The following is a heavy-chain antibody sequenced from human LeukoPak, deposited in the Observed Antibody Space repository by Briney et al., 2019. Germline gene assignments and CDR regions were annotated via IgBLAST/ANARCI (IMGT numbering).Heavy chain of an antibody. CDR1: GYTFTRYY. D-gene: IGHD3-22*01. CDR2: INPNSGGT. V-gene: IGHV1-2*02. J-gene: IGHJ4*02. Sequence: ASVKLSCKASGYTFTRYYMHWVRQSPGQGDEWMGWINPNSGGTNYAHKFPGRVTMTRDTSISTAYMELSRLRSDDTAVEYCARGGVAYYYDSSGYPIDYWGQGTLVTVSS. CDR3: ARGGVAYYYDSSGYPIDY.